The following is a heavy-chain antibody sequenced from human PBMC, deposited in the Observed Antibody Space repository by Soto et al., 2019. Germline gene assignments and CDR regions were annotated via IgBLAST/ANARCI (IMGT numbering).Heavy chain of an antibody. CDR1: GYTFTSYG. V-gene: IGHV1-18*01. Sequence: ASVKVSCKASGYTFTSYGISWVRQAPGQGLEWMGWISAYNGNTNYAQKLQGRVTMTTDTSTSTAYMELRSLRSDNTAVYYCAREVEWLLSQGAFDIWGQGTMVTVSS. D-gene: IGHD3-3*01. CDR2: ISAYNGNT. J-gene: IGHJ3*02. CDR3: AREVEWLLSQGAFDI.